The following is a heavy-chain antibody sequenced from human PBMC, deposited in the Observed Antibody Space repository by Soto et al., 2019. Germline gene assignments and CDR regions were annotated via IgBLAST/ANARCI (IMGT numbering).Heavy chain of an antibody. CDR1: GGSISSGGYS. CDR2: IYHSGST. V-gene: IGHV4-30-2*01. Sequence: QLQLQESGSGLVKPSQTLSLTCAVSGGSISSGGYSWSWIRQPPGKGLEWIGYIYHSGSTYYNPSLKSRVTISVDRTKHQCSLKLSSVTAADTAVYSCARAGGLGAVAADYWGQGTLVTVSS. J-gene: IGHJ4*02. CDR3: ARAGGLGAVAADY. D-gene: IGHD6-19*01.